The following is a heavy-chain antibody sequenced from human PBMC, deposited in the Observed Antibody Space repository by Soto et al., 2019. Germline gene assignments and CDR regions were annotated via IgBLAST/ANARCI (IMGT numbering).Heavy chain of an antibody. J-gene: IGHJ6*03. V-gene: IGHV4-31*03. Sequence: TLSLTCTVSGGSISSGGYYWSWIRQHPGKGLEWIGYIYYSGSTYYNPSLKSRVTISVDTSKNQFSLKLSSVTAADTAVYYCVRSGSPYYMDVWGKGTTVTVSS. CDR2: IYYSGST. CDR1: GGSISSGGYY. D-gene: IGHD3-10*01. CDR3: VRSGSPYYMDV.